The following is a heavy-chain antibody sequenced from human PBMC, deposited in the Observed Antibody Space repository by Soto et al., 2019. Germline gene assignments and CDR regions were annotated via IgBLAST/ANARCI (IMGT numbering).Heavy chain of an antibody. Sequence: SETLSLTCSVSRGSISSYYWSWVRQPPGKGLEWIGFIHRTGSTKYNPSLESRVTISVDTSQNQLSLRLSSVTAADTAVYYCARESAGSGKNNWFDPWGQGILVTVPQ. CDR2: IHRTGST. D-gene: IGHD3-10*01. J-gene: IGHJ5*02. V-gene: IGHV4-59*01. CDR1: RGSISSYY. CDR3: ARESAGSGKNNWFDP.